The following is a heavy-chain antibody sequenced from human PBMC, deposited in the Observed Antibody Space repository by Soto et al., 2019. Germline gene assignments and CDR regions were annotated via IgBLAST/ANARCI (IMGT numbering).Heavy chain of an antibody. V-gene: IGHV4-31*03. CDR1: GGSISTANYY. Sequence: SETLSLTCNVSGGSISTANYYWSWFRQRPGKGLEWIGYIFYSGTTYTYYNLSLKSRLFMSLDTSKNTLTLWMTSVTAADTAVYYWARTRGSSFFDYWGQGTLVTVSS. CDR2: IFYSGTT. J-gene: IGHJ4*02. D-gene: IGHD2-15*01. CDR3: ARTRGSSFFDY.